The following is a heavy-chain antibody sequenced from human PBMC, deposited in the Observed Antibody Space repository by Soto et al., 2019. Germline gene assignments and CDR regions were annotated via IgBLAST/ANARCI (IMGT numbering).Heavy chain of an antibody. CDR1: GASISSYY. CDR2: IYYSGST. D-gene: IGHD3-22*01. CDR3: ARIGYLRGRGPSDY. J-gene: IGHJ4*02. Sequence: PSETLSLTCTVSGASISSYYWSWIRQTPGKGLEWIGYIYYSGSTNYNPSLKSRVTISVDTSKNQFSLKLSSVTAADTAVYYCARIGYLRGRGPSDYWGQGTLVTVSS. V-gene: IGHV4-59*08.